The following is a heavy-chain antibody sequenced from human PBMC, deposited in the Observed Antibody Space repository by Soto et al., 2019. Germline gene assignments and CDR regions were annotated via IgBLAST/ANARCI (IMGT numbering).Heavy chain of an antibody. J-gene: IGHJ5*02. D-gene: IGHD2-8*02. CDR1: GASISGFY. CDR2: IYATGTT. CDR3: VSDGKKTVLDWFDA. V-gene: IGHV4-4*07. Sequence: KVSETLSLTCTVSGASISGFYWRCIRKCAGKGLECIERIYATGTTDYNPSLKSRVMMSVDTSKKQFSLKLRSVTAAYTAVYYCVSDGKKTVLDWFDASAQGIAVTPS.